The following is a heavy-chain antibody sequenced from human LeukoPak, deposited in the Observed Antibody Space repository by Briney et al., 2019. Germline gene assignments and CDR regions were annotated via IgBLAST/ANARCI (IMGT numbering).Heavy chain of an antibody. CDR2: IYYSGNT. CDR3: ARGHTGY. V-gene: IGHV4-59*01. Sequence: PSETLSLTCTVSGGSISSYYWSWIRQPPGKGLEWIGYIYYSGNTNYNPSLKSRVTISVDTPKNQFSLKLTSVTAADTAVYYCARGHTGYWGQGTLVTVSS. J-gene: IGHJ4*02. D-gene: IGHD1-14*01. CDR1: GGSISSYY.